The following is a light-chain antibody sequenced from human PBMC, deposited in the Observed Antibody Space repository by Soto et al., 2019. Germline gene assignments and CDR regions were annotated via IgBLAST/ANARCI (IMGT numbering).Light chain of an antibody. CDR1: QSISVW. CDR2: DAS. CDR3: KKYKSHRRT. Sequence: DIQMIQALSTLSASVGGRFAITGRARQSISVWLAWYQHKPGTAHQLLIYDASILESGVPSRVSGSGSGTEFTLTISSLQPDEFATYYCKKYKSHRRTVGHGNKVAI. J-gene: IGKJ1*01. V-gene: IGKV1-5*01.